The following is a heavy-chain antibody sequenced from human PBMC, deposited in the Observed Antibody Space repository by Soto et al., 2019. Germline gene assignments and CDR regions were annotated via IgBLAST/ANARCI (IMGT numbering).Heavy chain of an antibody. Sequence: QVQLVQSGAEVKKPGALVKVSCKASGYTFTTHGISWVRQAPGQGLEWMGWVSGDNGHTNYPQSLQGRVTITTDTSTNTAYMELRSLRSDDTAVYYCARDLGYCRSGTCYREWFDPWGQGTLVTVSS. CDR3: ARDLGYCRSGTCYREWFDP. D-gene: IGHD2-15*01. V-gene: IGHV1-18*01. J-gene: IGHJ5*02. CDR1: GYTFTTHG. CDR2: VSGDNGHT.